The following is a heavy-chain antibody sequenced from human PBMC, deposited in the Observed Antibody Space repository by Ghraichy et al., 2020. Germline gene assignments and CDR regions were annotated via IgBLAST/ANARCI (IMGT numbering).Heavy chain of an antibody. V-gene: IGHV4-34*01. CDR3: ARVEGYYYYYMDV. J-gene: IGHJ6*03. CDR1: GGTLSGYY. Sequence: SQTLSLTCSVYGGTLSGYYWSWIRQAPGKGLEWIAEINQSGNTNHNPPLMSRVTMSIDTSKNQISLKLSFVTAADTAVYYCARVEGYYYYYMDVWGRGTTVTVSS. CDR2: INQSGNT.